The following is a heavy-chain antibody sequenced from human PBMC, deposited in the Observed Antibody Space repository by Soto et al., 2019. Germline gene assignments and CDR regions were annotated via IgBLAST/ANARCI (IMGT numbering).Heavy chain of an antibody. CDR2: IYWDDDK. CDR1: GFSLSTGGVG. CDR3: AHSLYMIRGEDWFDP. Sequence: QITLKESGPTLVKPTQTLTLTCTFSGFSLSTGGVGVAWICQPPGKALEWLALIYWDDDKRYSPSLESRLTITKDTSKNQVVLTMINMDPVDTATYYCAHSLYMIRGEDWFDPWGQGTLVTVSS. D-gene: IGHD3-10*01. V-gene: IGHV2-5*02. J-gene: IGHJ5*02.